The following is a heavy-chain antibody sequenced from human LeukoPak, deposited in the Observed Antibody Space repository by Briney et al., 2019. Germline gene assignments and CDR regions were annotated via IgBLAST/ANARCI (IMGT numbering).Heavy chain of an antibody. CDR2: INPNSGGT. J-gene: IGHJ4*02. CDR3: ARARGHDY. CDR1: GYTFTSYD. Sequence: ASVKVSCKASGYTFTSYDINWVRQATGQGLEWMGWINPNSGGTNYAQKFQGRVTMPRDTSISTAYMELSRLRSDDTAVYYCARARGHDYWGQGTLVTVSS. V-gene: IGHV1-2*02.